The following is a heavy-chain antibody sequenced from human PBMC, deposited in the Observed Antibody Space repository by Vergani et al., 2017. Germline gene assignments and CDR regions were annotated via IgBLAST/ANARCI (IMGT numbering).Heavy chain of an antibody. CDR2: IYYSGST. Sequence: QLQLQESGPGLVKPSETLSLTCTVSGGSISSSSYYWGWIRQPPGKGLEWIGSIYYSGSTYYNPSLKSRVTISVDTSKNQFSLKLSSVTAADTAVYYCARNYYYDSSRFQHWGQGTLVTVSS. V-gene: IGHV4-39*01. CDR3: ARNYYYDSSRFQH. D-gene: IGHD3-22*01. J-gene: IGHJ1*01. CDR1: GGSISSSSYY.